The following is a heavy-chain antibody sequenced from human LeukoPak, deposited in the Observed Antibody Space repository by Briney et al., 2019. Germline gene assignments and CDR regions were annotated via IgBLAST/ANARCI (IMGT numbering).Heavy chain of an antibody. CDR3: ARAAYFNQLLWRLNYYYYYMDV. Sequence: GGSLRLSCAASGFTFSSYSMNWVRQAPGKGLEWVSSISSSSSYIYYADSVKGRFTISRDNAKNSLYLQMNSLRAEDTAVYYCARAAYFNQLLWRLNYYYYYMDVWGKGTTVTVSS. D-gene: IGHD2-2*01. V-gene: IGHV3-21*01. CDR1: GFTFSSYS. CDR2: ISSSSSYI. J-gene: IGHJ6*03.